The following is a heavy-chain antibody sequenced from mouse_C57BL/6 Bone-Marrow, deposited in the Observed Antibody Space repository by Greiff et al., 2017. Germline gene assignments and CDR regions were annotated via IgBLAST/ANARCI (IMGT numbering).Heavy chain of an antibody. Sequence: QVQLQQPGAELVKPGASVKMSCKASGYTFTSYWITWVKQRPGQGLEWIGDIYPGSGSTNYNEKFKSKATLTVDPSPSTAYMQLSSLTSEDSAVYYCARAAQATDDFDYWGQGTTLTVAS. CDR1: GYTFTSYW. V-gene: IGHV1-55*01. CDR3: ARAAQATDDFDY. D-gene: IGHD3-2*02. J-gene: IGHJ2*01. CDR2: IYPGSGST.